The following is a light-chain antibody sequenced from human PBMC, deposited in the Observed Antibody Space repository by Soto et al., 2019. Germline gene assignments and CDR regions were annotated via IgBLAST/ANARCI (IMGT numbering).Light chain of an antibody. CDR2: KAS. J-gene: IGKJ1*01. CDR1: QSISTW. Sequence: DIQRTQSPSTLSASVGCRVTITCRASQSISTWLSWYQQKPGKAPKVLIYKASNLQSGVSSRFSGSGSWTELTLTISSLQPDDFATYYCQDYNSWTFCQGTKVDIK. CDR3: QDYNSWT. V-gene: IGKV1-5*03.